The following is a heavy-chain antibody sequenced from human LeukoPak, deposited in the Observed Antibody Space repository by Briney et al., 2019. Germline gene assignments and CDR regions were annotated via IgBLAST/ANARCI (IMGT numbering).Heavy chain of an antibody. Sequence: PSESRSLTCTLAGGSISRYYWSWVRQPPGEGLEWVGCIYYIGSTNYNPSLKSRVTISLDTSKNHFSLKLNSLTLWDTPVYICARGEFWSGFDYWGQGTLVTVSS. CDR3: ARGEFWSGFDY. J-gene: IGHJ4*02. D-gene: IGHD3-3*01. CDR1: GGSISRYY. V-gene: IGHV4-59*01. CDR2: IYYIGST.